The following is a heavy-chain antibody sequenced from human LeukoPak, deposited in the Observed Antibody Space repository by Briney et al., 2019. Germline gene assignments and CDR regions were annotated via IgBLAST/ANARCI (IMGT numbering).Heavy chain of an antibody. D-gene: IGHD5-18*01. CDR1: GFTFSSYW. V-gene: IGHV3-74*01. Sequence: GGSLRLSCAASGFTFSSYWMHWVRHAPGKGLVWVSRINRDGSTITYADSVKGRFTISRDNTKNTLYLQMNSLRAEDTAVYYCARDYTYGFDQWGQGTLVTVSS. J-gene: IGHJ4*02. CDR3: ARDYTYGFDQ. CDR2: INRDGSTI.